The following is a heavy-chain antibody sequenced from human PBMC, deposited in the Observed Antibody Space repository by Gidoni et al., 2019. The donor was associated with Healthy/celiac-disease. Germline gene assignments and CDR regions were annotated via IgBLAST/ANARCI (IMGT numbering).Heavy chain of an antibody. CDR1: GYTFTSYD. D-gene: IGHD3-22*01. J-gene: IGHJ4*02. Sequence: QVQLVQSGAEVKKPGASVKVSCKASGYTFTSYDINWVRQATGQGLEWMGWMNPNSGNTGYAQKFKGRVTMTRNTPISTAYMELSSLRSEDTAVYYCASITRDYDSSGYLPLGGDYWGQGTLVTVSS. V-gene: IGHV1-8*01. CDR2: MNPNSGNT. CDR3: ASITRDYDSSGYLPLGGDY.